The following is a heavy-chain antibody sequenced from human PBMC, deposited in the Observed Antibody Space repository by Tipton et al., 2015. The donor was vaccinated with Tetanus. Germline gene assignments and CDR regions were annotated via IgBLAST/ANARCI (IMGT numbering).Heavy chain of an antibody. CDR2: ISGSSGDI. CDR1: GFILRGYY. D-gene: IGHD6-25*01. V-gene: IGHV3-11*01. Sequence: LSLTCAASGFILRGYYMSWIRQAPGKGLEWVSYISGSSGDIYHAGSVKGRFTTSRDNAKWSLYLQLDNLRAEDTAVYYCAAALPGAPPPYWGQGTLVTVSS. CDR3: AAALPGAPPPY. J-gene: IGHJ4*02.